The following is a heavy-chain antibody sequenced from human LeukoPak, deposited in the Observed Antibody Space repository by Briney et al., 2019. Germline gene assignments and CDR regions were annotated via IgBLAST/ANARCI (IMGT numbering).Heavy chain of an antibody. Sequence: SETLSLTCTVSGGSISSYYWTWIRQPPGKGLEWIGYIQYSGSTSYNPSLKRRVTISVDTSKNQFSLKLSSVTAADTAVYYCARDRPLLFLVGAIFRSRGWFDPWGQGTLVTVSS. CDR3: ARDRPLLFLVGAIFRSRGWFDP. D-gene: IGHD1-26*01. CDR2: IQYSGST. V-gene: IGHV4-59*12. CDR1: GGSISSYY. J-gene: IGHJ5*02.